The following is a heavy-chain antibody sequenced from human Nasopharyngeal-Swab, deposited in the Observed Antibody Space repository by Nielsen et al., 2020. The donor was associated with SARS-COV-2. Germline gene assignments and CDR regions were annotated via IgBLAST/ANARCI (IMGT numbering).Heavy chain of an antibody. CDR3: PRDAARSWYNWFDP. CDR2: ISWNSGTI. CDR1: GFTFDDYA. D-gene: IGHD6-13*01. V-gene: IGHV3-9*01. J-gene: IGHJ5*02. Sequence: SLKISCAASGFTFDDYAMHWVRQAPGKGLEWVSGISWNSGTIGYADSVKGRFTISRDNAKNSLFLQMNSLRTEDTALYYCPRDAARSWYNWFDPWGQGTLVTVSS.